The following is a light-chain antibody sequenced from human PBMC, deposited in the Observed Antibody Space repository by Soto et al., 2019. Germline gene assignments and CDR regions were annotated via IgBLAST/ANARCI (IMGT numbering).Light chain of an antibody. CDR1: QSVSNY. CDR2: GAS. V-gene: IGKV3-11*01. CDR3: QQYNSYS. Sequence: EIVLTQSPATLSLSPGERATLSCRASQSVSNYFAWYQQKPGQAPRLLIYGASSRATGIPDRFSGSGSGTDFTLTISSLQPDDFATYYCQQYNSYSFGQGTKVDIK. J-gene: IGKJ1*01.